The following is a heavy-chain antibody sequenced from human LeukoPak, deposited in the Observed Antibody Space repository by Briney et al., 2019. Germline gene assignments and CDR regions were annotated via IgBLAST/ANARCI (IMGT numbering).Heavy chain of an antibody. J-gene: IGHJ4*02. D-gene: IGHD3-10*01. V-gene: IGHV1-46*01. CDR1: GGTFRNHD. Sequence: ASVKVPCKASGGTFRNHDINWVRQAPGQGLERLGIIHPTDGSTSYTQKIQGRVTMTRDTATGTVYLELSSLRSEDTAVYWCARANGGGLDYWGQGTLITASS. CDR2: IHPTDGST. CDR3: ARANGGGLDY.